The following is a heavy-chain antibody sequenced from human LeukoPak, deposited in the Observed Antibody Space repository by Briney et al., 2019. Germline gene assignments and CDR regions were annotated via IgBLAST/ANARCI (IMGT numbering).Heavy chain of an antibody. V-gene: IGHV4-34*01. CDR2: IYYSGST. CDR3: ARHRIPDALASAFGC. CDR1: GGSFSGYY. D-gene: IGHD2-2*01. Sequence: SETLSLTCAVYGGSFSGYYWSWIRQPPGKGLEWIGAIYYSGSTNYNPSLKSRVTISIDTSKNQFSLRLTSVTAADTAVYYCARHRIPDALASAFGCWGQGTLVTVSS. J-gene: IGHJ4*02.